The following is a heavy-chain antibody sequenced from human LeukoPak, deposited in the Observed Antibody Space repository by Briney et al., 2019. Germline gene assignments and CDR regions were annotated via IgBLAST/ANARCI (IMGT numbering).Heavy chain of an antibody. D-gene: IGHD6-19*01. V-gene: IGHV3-7*01. CDR3: ARDPGSGGWGTPPFDY. J-gene: IGHJ4*02. CDR1: GFTFSSYW. CDR2: IKQDGSEK. Sequence: GGSLRLSCAASGFTFSSYWMSWVRQAPGKGLEWVANIKQDGSEKYYVDSVKGRFTISRDNAKNSLYLQMNSLRAEDTAVYYCARDPGSGGWGTPPFDYWGQGTLVTVSS.